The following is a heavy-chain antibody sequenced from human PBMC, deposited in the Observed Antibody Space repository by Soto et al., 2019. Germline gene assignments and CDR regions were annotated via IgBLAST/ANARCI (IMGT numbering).Heavy chain of an antibody. CDR1: GYTFTSYD. V-gene: IGHV1-8*01. J-gene: IGHJ5*02. D-gene: IGHD6-19*01. CDR3: ARGSSGWYRDNWFDP. Sequence: QVQLVQSGAEVKKPGASLKVSCKASGYTFTSYDINWVRQATGQGLEWMGWMNPDSGNTAYAQKFQGRATMTRNTSISTAYMELSSLRSEDTAVYYCARGSSGWYRDNWFDPWGQGTLVTVSS. CDR2: MNPDSGNT.